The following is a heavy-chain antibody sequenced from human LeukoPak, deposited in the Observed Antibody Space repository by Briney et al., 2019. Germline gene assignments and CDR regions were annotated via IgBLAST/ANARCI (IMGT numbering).Heavy chain of an antibody. CDR3: GKTTTGYSSGRYPAWPVDY. J-gene: IGHJ4*02. Sequence: PGGSLGLSCTASGFTFSSYAMYWVRQAPGKGLEWVSGIFGSGGSAHYADSVKGRFTISRDNSKNTVYLQMNSLRAEDTAVYYCGKTTTGYSSGRYPAWPVDYWGQGTLVTVSS. D-gene: IGHD6-19*01. CDR2: IFGSGGSA. CDR1: GFTFSSYA. V-gene: IGHV3-23*01.